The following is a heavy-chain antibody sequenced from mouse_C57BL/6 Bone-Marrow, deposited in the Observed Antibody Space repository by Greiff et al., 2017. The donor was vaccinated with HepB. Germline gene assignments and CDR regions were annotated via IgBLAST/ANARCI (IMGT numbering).Heavy chain of an antibody. D-gene: IGHD6-1*01. CDR2: IDPSDSYT. J-gene: IGHJ2*01. CDR3: AREAANWDY. Sequence: QVQLQQPGAELVMPGASVKLSCKASGYTFTSYWMHWVKQRPGQGLEWIGEIDPSDSYTNYNQKFKGKSTLTVDKSSSTAYMQLSSLTSEDSAVYYCAREAANWDYWGQGTTLTVSS. V-gene: IGHV1-69*01. CDR1: GYTFTSYW.